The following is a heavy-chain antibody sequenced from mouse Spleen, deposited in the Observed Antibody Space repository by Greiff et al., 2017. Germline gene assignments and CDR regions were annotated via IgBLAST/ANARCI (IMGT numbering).Heavy chain of an antibody. D-gene: IGHD1-1*01. CDR2: IYPGSGST. CDR3: ARERGLLRCIAY. Sequence: QVQLQQPGAELVKPGASVKMSCKASGYTFTSYWITCVKQRPGQGLEWIGDIYPGSGSTNYNEKFKSKATLTVDTSSSTAYMQLSSLTSEDSAVYYCARERGLLRCIAYWGQGTLVTVSA. J-gene: IGHJ3*01. CDR1: GYTFTSYW. V-gene: IGHV1-55*01.